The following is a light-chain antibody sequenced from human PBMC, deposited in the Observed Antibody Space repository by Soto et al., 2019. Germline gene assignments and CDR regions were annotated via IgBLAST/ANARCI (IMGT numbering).Light chain of an antibody. CDR1: SSNIGAGYD. CDR3: LSFDSRLSVV. CDR2: GNT. J-gene: IGLJ2*01. V-gene: IGLV1-40*01. Sequence: QAVVTQPPSVSGAPGQRVTISCTGSSSNIGAGYDVHWYQQLPGRAPKLRIYGNTNRPSGVPDRFSGSKSGTSASLAITGLQSEDEADYYCLSFDSRLSVVYGGGTKLTVL.